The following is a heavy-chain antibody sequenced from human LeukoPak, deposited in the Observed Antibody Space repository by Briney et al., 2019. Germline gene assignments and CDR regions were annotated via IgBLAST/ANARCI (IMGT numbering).Heavy chain of an antibody. J-gene: IGHJ4*02. Sequence: SETLSLTCAVYGGSFSGYYWSWIRQPPGKGLEWIGYIYYSGSTYYNPSLKSRVTISVDTSKNQFSLKLSSVTAADTAVYYCARELYCSGPAKSCYFDYWGQGTLVTVSS. CDR1: GGSFSGYY. D-gene: IGHD2-15*01. V-gene: IGHV4-30-4*01. CDR2: IYYSGST. CDR3: ARELYCSGPAKSCYFDY.